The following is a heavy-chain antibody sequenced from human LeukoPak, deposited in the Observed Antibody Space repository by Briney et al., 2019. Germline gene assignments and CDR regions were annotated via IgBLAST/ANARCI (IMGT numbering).Heavy chain of an antibody. J-gene: IGHJ4*02. CDR1: RYTFTSHD. D-gene: IGHD6-13*01. CDR3: ARELRVAAAGHFDS. Sequence: ASVKVSCKASRYTFTSHDINWVRQATGQGLEWMGWMNPNSGDTGYAQKFQGRVTITRNTSISTAYMELSSLRSEDTAVYFCARELRVAAAGHFDSWGQGTLVTVSS. CDR2: MNPNSGDT. V-gene: IGHV1-8*03.